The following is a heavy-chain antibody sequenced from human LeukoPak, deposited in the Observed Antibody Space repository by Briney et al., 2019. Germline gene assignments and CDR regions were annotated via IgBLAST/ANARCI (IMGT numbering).Heavy chain of an antibody. J-gene: IGHJ3*02. CDR3: ARDYYDILTGYSGAFDI. CDR2: IYYSGST. Sequence: SETLSLTCTVSGGSISSYYWSWIRQPPGKGLEWIGYIYYSGSTIYNPSLKSRVTISVDTSKNQFSLKLSSVTAADTAVYYCARDYYDILTGYSGAFDIWGQGTMVTVSS. CDR1: GGSISSYY. V-gene: IGHV4-59*01. D-gene: IGHD3-9*01.